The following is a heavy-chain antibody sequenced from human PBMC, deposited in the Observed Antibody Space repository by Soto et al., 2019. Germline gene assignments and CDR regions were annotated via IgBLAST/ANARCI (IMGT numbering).Heavy chain of an antibody. D-gene: IGHD3-22*01. CDR1: GFTFSSYS. J-gene: IGHJ6*02. CDR2: ISSSSSTI. V-gene: IGHV3-48*02. Sequence: LRLSCAASGFTFSSYSMNWVRQAPGKGLEWVSYISSSSSTIYYADSVKGRFTISRDNAKNSLYLQMNSLRDEDTAVYYCARAFYDSSGYYPFGYYYYGMDVWGQGTTVTVSS. CDR3: ARAFYDSSGYYPFGYYYYGMDV.